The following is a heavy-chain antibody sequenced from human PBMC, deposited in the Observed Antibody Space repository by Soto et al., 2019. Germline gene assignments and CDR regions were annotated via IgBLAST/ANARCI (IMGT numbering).Heavy chain of an antibody. CDR2: IYYSGST. CDR3: ASSSVGIAVAGGDC. Sequence: SETLSLTCTVSGGSISSGDYYWSWIRQPPGKGLEWIGYIYYSGSTYYNPYLKSRVTISVDTSKNQFSLKLSSVTAADTAVYYCASSSVGIAVAGGDCWGQGTLVTVSS. CDR1: GGSISSGDYY. D-gene: IGHD6-19*01. J-gene: IGHJ4*02. V-gene: IGHV4-30-4*01.